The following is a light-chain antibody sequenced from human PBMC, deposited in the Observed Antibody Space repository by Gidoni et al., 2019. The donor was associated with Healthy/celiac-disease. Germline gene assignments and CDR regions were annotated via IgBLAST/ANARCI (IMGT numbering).Light chain of an antibody. Sequence: DIQMTQSPSTLSASVGDRVTITCRASQSISSWLAWYQQKPGKAPKLLIYDASSLESGVPSRFSGSGSGTEFTLTISSLQPDDFATDYCKQYNSDPYTFGQGTKLEIK. CDR3: KQYNSDPYT. CDR1: QSISSW. V-gene: IGKV1-5*01. CDR2: DAS. J-gene: IGKJ2*01.